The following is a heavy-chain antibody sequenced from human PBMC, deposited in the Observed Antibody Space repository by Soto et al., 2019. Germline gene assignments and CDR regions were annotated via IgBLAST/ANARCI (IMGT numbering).Heavy chain of an antibody. Sequence: SETLSLTCTVSGGSISSYYWSWIRQPPGKGLEWIGYIYYSGSTNYNPSLKSRVTISVDTSKNQFSLKLSSVTAADSAVYYCATQYSSSWYYFDYWGQGTLVTVSS. CDR1: GGSISSYY. CDR2: IYYSGST. D-gene: IGHD6-13*01. CDR3: ATQYSSSWYYFDY. V-gene: IGHV4-59*01. J-gene: IGHJ4*02.